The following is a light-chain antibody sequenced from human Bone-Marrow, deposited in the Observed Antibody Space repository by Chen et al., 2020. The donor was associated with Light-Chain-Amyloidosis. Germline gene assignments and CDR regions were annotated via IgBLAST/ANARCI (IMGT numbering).Light chain of an antibody. CDR2: EDD. Sequence: NFMLTQPHSVSESPGKTVIISCTRSSGSIATNYVQWYQQRPGSSPTTVIYEDDQRPSGVPDRFSGSVDRSSNSASLTIAGLKTEDEADCDCRSYQGSRQGVVDGGAKLTVL. CDR1: SGSIATNY. CDR3: RSYQGSRQGV. V-gene: IGLV6-57*01. J-gene: IGLJ3*02.